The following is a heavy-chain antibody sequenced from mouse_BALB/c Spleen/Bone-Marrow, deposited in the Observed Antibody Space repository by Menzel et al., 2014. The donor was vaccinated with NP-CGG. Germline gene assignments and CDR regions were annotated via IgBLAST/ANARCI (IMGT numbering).Heavy chain of an antibody. J-gene: IGHJ1*01. CDR3: ARWGYGSGYVGYFDV. CDR1: GYTFSRYW. D-gene: IGHD1-1*01. V-gene: IGHV1-9*01. CDR2: ILPGSGRT. Sequence: QVQLQQPGAELMKPGASVKISCKATGYTFSRYWIEWVKQRPGHGLAWLGEILPGSGRTTYNEKFKGKATFTADTSSNTAYMQLSSLTSEDSAVYYCARWGYGSGYVGYFDVWGAGTTVPVSS.